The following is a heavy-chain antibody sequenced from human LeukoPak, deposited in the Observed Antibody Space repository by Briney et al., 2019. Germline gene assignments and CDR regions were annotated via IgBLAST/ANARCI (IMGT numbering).Heavy chain of an antibody. CDR3: ARGDDILTGYYNGADY. D-gene: IGHD3-9*01. CDR2: IYYSGST. V-gene: IGHV4-59*01. CDR1: GGSISSYY. J-gene: IGHJ4*02. Sequence: PSETLSRTCTVSGGSISSYYWSWIRQPPGKGLEWIGYIYYSGSTNYNPSLKSRVTISVDTSKNQFSLKLSSVTAADTAVYYCARGDDILTGYYNGADYWGQGTLVTVSS.